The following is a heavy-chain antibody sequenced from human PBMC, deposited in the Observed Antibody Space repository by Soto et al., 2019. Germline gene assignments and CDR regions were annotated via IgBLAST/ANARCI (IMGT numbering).Heavy chain of an antibody. V-gene: IGHV3-23*01. J-gene: IGHJ4*02. CDR1: GFSLSTYG. CDR3: AKWNGYGDH. CDR2: VSGGSGTT. Sequence: EVQLLESGGGLVQPGGSLRLSCAASGFSLSTYGVTWVRQAPGKGLEWVSGVSGGSGTTHYADSVKGRFTITTDNSESTAYLQMNSLRVEDTAVYYCAKWNGYGDHWGQGTLVTVS. D-gene: IGHD1-1*01.